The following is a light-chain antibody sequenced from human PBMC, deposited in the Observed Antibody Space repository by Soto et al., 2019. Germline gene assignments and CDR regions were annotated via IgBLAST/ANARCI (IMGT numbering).Light chain of an antibody. V-gene: IGKV3-11*01. CDR2: DAS. CDR3: QQSGSSPWT. CDR1: QSIRTS. J-gene: IGKJ1*01. Sequence: EVLLKHSPATLTCSPRERATLSCRSSQSIRTSLAWYQQKPGQAPRLVIFDASNRANGIPARFSGSGSGTEFTLTISSLEPEDFAVFYCQQSGSSPWTFGQGTKVDIK.